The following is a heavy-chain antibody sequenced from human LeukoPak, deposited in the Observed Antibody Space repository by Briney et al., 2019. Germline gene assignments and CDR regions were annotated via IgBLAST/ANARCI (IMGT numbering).Heavy chain of an antibody. V-gene: IGHV3-48*01. CDR3: AYLNSHAFDI. CDR2: IGNRGFTI. D-gene: IGHD1-7*01. J-gene: IGHJ3*02. Sequence: AGGSLRLSCAASGFTFSSYAMSWVRQAPGKGLEWVAYIGNRGFTIYYADSVKGRFTISRDNAKNSLSLQMNSVRAEDTAVYYCAYLNSHAFDIWGQGTVVTVSS. CDR1: GFTFSSYA.